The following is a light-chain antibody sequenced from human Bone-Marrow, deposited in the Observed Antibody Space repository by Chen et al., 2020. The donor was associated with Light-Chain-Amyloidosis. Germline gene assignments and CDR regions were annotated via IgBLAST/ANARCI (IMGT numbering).Light chain of an antibody. CDR1: SSDVGGDNH. CDR2: EVT. CDR3: SSYTITNTLV. V-gene: IGLV2-14*01. J-gene: IGLJ1*01. Sequence: QSALTQPASVSGSPGQSITISCTGTSSDVGGDNHVSWYQQHPDKSPQLSIYEVTNRTSWVPDRFSGSTSDNPASMTLSGLPPEDEADYFCSSYTITNTLVFGSGTRVTVL.